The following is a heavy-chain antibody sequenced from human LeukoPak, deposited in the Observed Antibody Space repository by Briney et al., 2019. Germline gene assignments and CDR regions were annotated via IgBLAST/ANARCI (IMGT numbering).Heavy chain of an antibody. Sequence: GASVKVSCKASGYTFTGYYMHWVRQAPGQGLEWMGWINPNSGGTNYAQKFQGRVTMTRDTSISTAYMELSRLRSDDTAVYYCARGGAWYYGSGNYVDYWGQGTLVTVSS. CDR2: INPNSGGT. D-gene: IGHD3-10*01. CDR1: GYTFTGYY. CDR3: ARGGAWYYGSGNYVDY. V-gene: IGHV1-2*02. J-gene: IGHJ4*02.